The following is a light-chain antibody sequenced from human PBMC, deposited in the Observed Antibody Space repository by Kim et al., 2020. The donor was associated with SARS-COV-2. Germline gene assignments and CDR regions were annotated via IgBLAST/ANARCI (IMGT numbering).Light chain of an antibody. Sequence: PGQTARITCSGDALPKHYAYWYQQKPGQAPVVIIYQDTERPSGIPERFSGSSSGTTLTLTISGVQAEDEADYYCQSADISGTYVVFGGGTQLTVL. CDR1: ALPKHY. J-gene: IGLJ2*01. CDR2: QDT. V-gene: IGLV3-25*03. CDR3: QSADISGTYVV.